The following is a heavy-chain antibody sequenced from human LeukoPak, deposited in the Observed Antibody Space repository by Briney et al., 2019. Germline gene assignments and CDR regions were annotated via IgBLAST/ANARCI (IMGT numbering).Heavy chain of an antibody. CDR2: ISSSSSYT. J-gene: IGHJ4*02. D-gene: IGHD3-3*01. CDR3: ARRGGIHLEYFDY. CDR1: GFTFSSYS. V-gene: IGHV3-21*01. Sequence: GGSLRLSCAASGFTFSSYSMNWVRQAPGKGLEWVSSISSSSSYTYYADSVKGRFTISRDNAKTSLYLQMNSLRAEDTAVYYCARRGGIHLEYFDYWGQGTLVTVSS.